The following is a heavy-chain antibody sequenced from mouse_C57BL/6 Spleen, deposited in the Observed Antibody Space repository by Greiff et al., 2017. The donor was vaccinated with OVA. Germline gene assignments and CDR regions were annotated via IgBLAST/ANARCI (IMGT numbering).Heavy chain of an antibody. CDR1: GYSFTGYY. V-gene: IGHV1-42*01. D-gene: IGHD2-3*01. CDR3: ARWLLRERYFDV. CDR2: INPSTGGT. Sequence: EVKLMESGPELVKPGASVKISCKASGYSFTGYYMNWVKQSPEKSLEWIGEINPSTGGTTYNQKFKAKATLTVDKSSSTAYMQLKSLTSEDSAVYYCARWLLRERYFDVWGTGTTVTVSS. J-gene: IGHJ1*03.